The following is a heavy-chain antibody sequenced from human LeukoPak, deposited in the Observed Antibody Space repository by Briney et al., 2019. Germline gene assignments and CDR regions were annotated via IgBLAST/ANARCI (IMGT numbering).Heavy chain of an antibody. CDR1: GYSISSGYY. V-gene: IGHV4-38-2*02. D-gene: IGHD3-10*01. CDR3: ARDIGSGSDY. Sequence: SETLSLTCAVSGYSISSGYYWGWIRQPPGKGLEWIGSIYHSGSTYHNPSLKSRVTISVDTSKNQFSLKLSSVTAADTAVYYCARDIGSGSDYWGQGTLVTVSS. J-gene: IGHJ4*02. CDR2: IYHSGST.